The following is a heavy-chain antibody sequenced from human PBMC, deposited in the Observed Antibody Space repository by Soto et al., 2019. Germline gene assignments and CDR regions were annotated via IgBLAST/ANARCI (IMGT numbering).Heavy chain of an antibody. J-gene: IGHJ6*02. Sequence: SETLSLSCAVSGGSISSSNWWSWVRQPPGKGLEWIGEIFHSGSTNFNPSLKSRVAISLDTPKSQFSLKLTSVTATDTAVYYCARQGFGALHGPVDVWGQGRTVT. CDR2: IFHSGST. CDR3: ARQGFGALHGPVDV. D-gene: IGHD3-10*01. CDR1: GGSISSSNW. V-gene: IGHV4-4*02.